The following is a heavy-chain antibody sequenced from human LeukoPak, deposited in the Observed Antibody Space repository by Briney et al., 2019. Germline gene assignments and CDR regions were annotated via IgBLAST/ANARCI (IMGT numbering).Heavy chain of an antibody. CDR1: GFTVSSNY. J-gene: IGHJ5*02. D-gene: IGHD5-18*01. CDR2: IYSGGST. V-gene: IGHV3-66*01. CDR3: ARVAIQLWLPLKNNWFDP. Sequence: GGSLRLSCAASGFTVSSNYMSWVRQAPGKGLEWVSVIYSGGSTYYADSVKGRFTISRDNSKNTLYLQMNSLRAEDTAVYYCARVAIQLWLPLKNNWFDPWGQGTLVTVSS.